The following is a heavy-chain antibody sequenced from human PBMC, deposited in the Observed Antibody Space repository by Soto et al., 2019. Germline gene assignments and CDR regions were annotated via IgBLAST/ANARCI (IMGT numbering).Heavy chain of an antibody. CDR2: ISGSGGTA. CDR1: GFTFSSYA. D-gene: IGHD1-1*01. CDR3: AKGRGKNWNFDY. J-gene: IGHJ4*02. Sequence: EVQLLESGGGSVQPGGSLRLSCAASGFTFSSYAMHWVRRPPGKGLEWVSSISGSGGTAYYADSVKGRFSTSRDSLVNTLYLQMNSLRAEDTAVYYCAKGRGKNWNFDYWGQGTLVTVSP. V-gene: IGHV3-23*01.